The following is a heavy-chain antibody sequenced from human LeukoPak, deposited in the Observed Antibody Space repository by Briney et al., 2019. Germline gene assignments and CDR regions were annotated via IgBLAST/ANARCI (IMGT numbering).Heavy chain of an antibody. D-gene: IGHD5-18*01. V-gene: IGHV4-61*08. CDR1: GGSSRSGDYF. J-gene: IGHJ4*02. Sequence: SETLSLTCAVSGGSSRSGDYFWSWIRQPPGKGLEWIGHIHYSGNTNYNPSLKSRVTISVDTSKNQFSLKLNSVTAADTAVYYCATQAGGYASGSFDYWGQGTLVTVSS. CDR3: ATQAGGYASGSFDY. CDR2: IHYSGNT.